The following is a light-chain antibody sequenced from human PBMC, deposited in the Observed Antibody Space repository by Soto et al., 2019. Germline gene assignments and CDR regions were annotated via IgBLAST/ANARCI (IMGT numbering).Light chain of an antibody. V-gene: IGKV1-39*01. CDR1: QSISNH. CDR3: QQSYSSPPT. J-gene: IGKJ1*01. Sequence: DIQMTQSPSTLSASVGDRVIITCRASQSISNHLNWYRQKPGKAPKLLIFAASSLQSGVPSRFSGSRSGPDFTLTISSLQPEDFATYYCQQSYSSPPTFGQGTKVDNK. CDR2: AAS.